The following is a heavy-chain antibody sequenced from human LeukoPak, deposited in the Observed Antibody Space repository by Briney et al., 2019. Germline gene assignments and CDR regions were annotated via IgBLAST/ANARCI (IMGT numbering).Heavy chain of an antibody. CDR1: GFTFSSYA. CDR3: AKSDDSSGYYYGIVY. J-gene: IGHJ4*02. Sequence: GGSLRLSCAASGFTFSSYAMSWVRQAPGKGLEWVSGIGGSGGSTYYADSVKGRFTISRDNSKNTMYLQMNSLRAEDTAVYYCAKSDDSSGYYYGIVYWGQGTLVTVSS. D-gene: IGHD3-22*01. CDR2: IGGSGGST. V-gene: IGHV3-23*01.